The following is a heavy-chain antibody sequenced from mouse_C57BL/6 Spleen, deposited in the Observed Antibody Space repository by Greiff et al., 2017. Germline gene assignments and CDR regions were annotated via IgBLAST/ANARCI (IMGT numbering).Heavy chain of an antibody. J-gene: IGHJ2*01. CDR3: TRPLYYYGSRPYYFDY. V-gene: IGHV1-15*01. D-gene: IGHD1-1*01. CDR1: GYTFTDYE. CDR2: IDPETGGT. Sequence: VQLVESGAELVRPGASVTLSCKASGYTFTDYEMHWVKQTPVHGLEWIGAIDPETGGTAYNQKFKGKAILTADKSSSTAYMELRSLTSEDSAVYYCTRPLYYYGSRPYYFDYWGQGTTLTVSS.